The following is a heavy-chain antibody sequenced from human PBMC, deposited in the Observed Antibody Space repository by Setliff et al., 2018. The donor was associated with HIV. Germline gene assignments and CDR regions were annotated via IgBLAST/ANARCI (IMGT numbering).Heavy chain of an antibody. J-gene: IGHJ4*02. CDR1: GFTFNHYA. Sequence: SVKVSCKASGFTFNHYALSWVRQAPGQRPEWMGGTIPMSDIPNYAQNFQGRVTITTDESTNTGYMELSSLRSEDTAVYYCARESACSSTSCPKVLDYWGQGTLVTVPQ. V-gene: IGHV1-69*05. D-gene: IGHD2-2*01. CDR2: TIPMSDIP. CDR3: ARESACSSTSCPKVLDY.